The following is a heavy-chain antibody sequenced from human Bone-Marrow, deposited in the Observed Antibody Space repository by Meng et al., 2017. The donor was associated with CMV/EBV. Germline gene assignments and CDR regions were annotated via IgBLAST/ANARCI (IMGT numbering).Heavy chain of an antibody. CDR1: GFTFSSYA. J-gene: IGHJ6*02. Sequence: GGSLRLSCAASGFTFSSYAMSWVRQAPGKGLEWVSVIYSGGSSTYYADSVKGRFTISRDNSKNTLYLQMNSLRAEDTAVYYCARKLYSGYEQGSYYYYYGMDVWGQGPTVTVSS. D-gene: IGHD5-12*01. CDR3: ARKLYSGYEQGSYYYYYGMDV. V-gene: IGHV3-23*03. CDR2: IYSGGSST.